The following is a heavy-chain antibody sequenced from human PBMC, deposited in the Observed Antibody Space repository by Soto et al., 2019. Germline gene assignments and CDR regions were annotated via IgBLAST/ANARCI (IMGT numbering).Heavy chain of an antibody. D-gene: IGHD3-3*01. CDR2: INAGNGNT. CDR1: GYTFTTYA. V-gene: IGHV1-3*01. Sequence: QVQLVQSGAEVKKPGASVKVSCKASGYTFTTYAMHCVRQAPGQRLEWMGWINAGNGNTRYSQKFQGRLTITRDTSASTAYMELSSLRSEDTAVYYCTRGQYDFWSGTFGDYWGQGTLVTVSS. CDR3: TRGQYDFWSGTFGDY. J-gene: IGHJ4*02.